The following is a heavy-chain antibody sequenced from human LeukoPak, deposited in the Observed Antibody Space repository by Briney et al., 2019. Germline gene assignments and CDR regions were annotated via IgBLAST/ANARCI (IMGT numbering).Heavy chain of an antibody. D-gene: IGHD6-13*01. CDR3: ARGSSSNSWYFDY. CDR1: GDSVSSNSAT. Sequence: SQTLSLTCAISGDSVSSNSATWTWIRQSPSRGLEWLGRTYYRSKWHNDYAVSMKSRITINPDTSKNQFSLQLNSVTPEDAAVYYCARGSSSNSWYFDYWGQGTLVTVSS. J-gene: IGHJ4*02. CDR2: TYYRSKWHN. V-gene: IGHV6-1*01.